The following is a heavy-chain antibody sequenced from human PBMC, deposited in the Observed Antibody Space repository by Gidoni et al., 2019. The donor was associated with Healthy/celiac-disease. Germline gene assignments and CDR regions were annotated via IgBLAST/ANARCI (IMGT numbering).Heavy chain of an antibody. Sequence: QVQLVQSWAEVKTPGSSVKVSCKTSGGTFSSYAISWERQAPGKGLEWMGGSIPSFGTANYAQKFQGRVTITADESTSTAYMELSSLRSEDTAVYYCARVDSSGCFDPWGQGTLVTVSS. CDR1: GGTFSSYA. J-gene: IGHJ5*02. CDR3: ARVDSSGCFDP. CDR2: SIPSFGTA. V-gene: IGHV1-69*01. D-gene: IGHD6-19*01.